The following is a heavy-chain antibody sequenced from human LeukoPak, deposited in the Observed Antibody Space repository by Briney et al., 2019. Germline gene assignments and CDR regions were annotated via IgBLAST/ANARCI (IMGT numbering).Heavy chain of an antibody. CDR2: IYSGGNT. D-gene: IGHD2-21*02. V-gene: IGHV3-53*01. CDR3: ARGTVTAPDY. Sequence: GGSLRLPCAASGFSVSNTYMSWVRQAPGKGLERVSIIYSGGNTYYADSVKGRFTISRDNSKNTLYLQMNRLRPEDTAVYYCARGTVTAPDYWGQGTLVTVSS. J-gene: IGHJ4*02. CDR1: GFSVSNTY.